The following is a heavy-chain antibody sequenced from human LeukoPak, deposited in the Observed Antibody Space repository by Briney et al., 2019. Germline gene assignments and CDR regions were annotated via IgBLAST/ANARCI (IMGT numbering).Heavy chain of an antibody. Sequence: ASVKVSCKASGYTFTSYDINWVRQATGQGLEWMGWINPNSGGTNYAQKFQGRVTMTRDTSISTAYMELSRLRSDDTAVYYCASVIAAAGTPDYWGQGTLVTVSS. CDR3: ASVIAAAGTPDY. CDR2: INPNSGGT. J-gene: IGHJ4*02. CDR1: GYTFTSYD. D-gene: IGHD6-13*01. V-gene: IGHV1-2*02.